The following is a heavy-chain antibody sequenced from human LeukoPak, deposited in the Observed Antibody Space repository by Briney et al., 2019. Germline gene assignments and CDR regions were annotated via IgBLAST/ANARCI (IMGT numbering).Heavy chain of an antibody. V-gene: IGHV1-18*01. J-gene: IGHJ4*02. D-gene: IGHD3-10*01. Sequence: ASVKDSCKASVYTFTSYGISGVRPAPGQGREWMGWISAYNGNTNYAQKFQGRVTMTRDTSISTAYMELSRLRSDDTAVYYCARDRGERGIDYWGQGTLVTVSS. CDR1: VYTFTSYG. CDR2: ISAYNGNT. CDR3: ARDRGERGIDY.